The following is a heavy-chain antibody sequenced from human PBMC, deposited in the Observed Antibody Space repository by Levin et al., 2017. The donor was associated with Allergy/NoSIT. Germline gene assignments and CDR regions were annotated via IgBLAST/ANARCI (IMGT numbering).Heavy chain of an antibody. D-gene: IGHD6-19*01. CDR2: INWNGGST. CDR3: ARRYSSDWGVDY. J-gene: IGHJ4*02. Sequence: GGSLRLSCAASGFTFADYGMSWVRQAPGKGLEWVSGINWNGGSTGYADSVKGRFTISRDNAKNSLYLQMDSLRAEDTALYYCARRYSSDWGVDYWGQGTLVAVSS. V-gene: IGHV3-20*04. CDR1: GFTFADYG.